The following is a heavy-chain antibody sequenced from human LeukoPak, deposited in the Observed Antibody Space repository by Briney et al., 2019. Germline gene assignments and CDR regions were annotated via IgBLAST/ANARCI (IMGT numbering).Heavy chain of an antibody. J-gene: IGHJ5*02. Sequence: SETLSLTCTVSGGSISSSSYYWGWIRQPPGKGLEWIGSIYYSGSTYYNPSLKSRVIISVDTSKNQFSLKLSSVTAADTAVYYCASDEGSSSSWNFNWFDPWGQGTLVTVSS. V-gene: IGHV4-39*01. CDR2: IYYSGST. CDR1: GGSISSSSYY. D-gene: IGHD6-6*01. CDR3: ASDEGSSSSWNFNWFDP.